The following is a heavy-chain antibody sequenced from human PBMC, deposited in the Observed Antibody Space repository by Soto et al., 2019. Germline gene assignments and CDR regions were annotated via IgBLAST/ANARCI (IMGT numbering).Heavy chain of an antibody. CDR1: GFTFSNCA. Sequence: EVQLLDSGGGLVQPGGSLRLSCAASGFTFSNCAMSWVRQAPGKGLEWVSGVGGSGDSTYYADSVKGRFTISRDNSKDTLYLQMNSLRAEDTAVYYCAKSPLGYCSGGSYYPPHYFDYWGQGTLVTVSS. CDR2: VGGSGDST. D-gene: IGHD2-15*01. V-gene: IGHV3-23*01. J-gene: IGHJ4*02. CDR3: AKSPLGYCSGGSYYPPHYFDY.